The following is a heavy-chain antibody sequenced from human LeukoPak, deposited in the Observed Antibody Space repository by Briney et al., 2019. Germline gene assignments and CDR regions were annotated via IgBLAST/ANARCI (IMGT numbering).Heavy chain of an antibody. CDR3: ARVFSIAAAQAAFDI. V-gene: IGHV1-18*01. D-gene: IGHD6-13*01. Sequence: ASVKVSCKASGYTFTSYGISWVRQAPGQGLEWMGWISAYNGNTNYAQKLQGRVTMTTDTSTSTAYMELRSLRSDDTAVYYCARVFSIAAAQAAFDIWGQGTMVTVSS. CDR2: ISAYNGNT. CDR1: GYTFTSYG. J-gene: IGHJ3*02.